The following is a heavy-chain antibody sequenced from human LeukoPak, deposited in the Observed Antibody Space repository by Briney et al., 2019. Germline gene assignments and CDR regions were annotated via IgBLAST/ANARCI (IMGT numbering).Heavy chain of an antibody. V-gene: IGHV1-2*02. CDR1: GYTFTGYY. D-gene: IGHD3-22*01. J-gene: IGHJ4*02. CDR3: TRAPSSGPFDY. CDR2: MNPNSSGT. Sequence: ASLTLSCTASGYTFTGYYIHWVRQAPGQGLEWMGWMNPNSSGTDNPQHLEGRATMTRDTSISTAHMELSRLRSDDTALYYCTRAPSSGPFDYWGQGTLVTVSS.